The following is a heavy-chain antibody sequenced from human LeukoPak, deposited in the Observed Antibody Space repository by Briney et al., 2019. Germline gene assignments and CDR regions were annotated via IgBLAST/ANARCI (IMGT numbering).Heavy chain of an antibody. CDR3: ARDADY. V-gene: IGHV3-30*04. CDR1: GFSFSNYA. J-gene: IGHJ4*02. CDR2: ISYDGSNK. Sequence: PGGSLRLSCAASGFSFSNYAIHWVRQAPGKGLEWVAIISYDGSNKYYADSVKGRFTISRDNSKNTLYLQMNSLRAEDTAVYYCARDADYWGQGTLVTVSS.